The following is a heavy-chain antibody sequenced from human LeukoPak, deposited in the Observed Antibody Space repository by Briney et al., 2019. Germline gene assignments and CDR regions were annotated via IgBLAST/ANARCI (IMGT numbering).Heavy chain of an antibody. CDR1: GFTFSSYA. Sequence: GGSLRLSCAASGFTFSSYAMHWVRQAQGKGLEYVSTITSDGTSTYYANSVKVRFTISRDNSKNTLYLQMGNLRAEDMAVYYCARAYNYGLDYWGQGTLVTVSS. CDR3: ARAYNYGLDY. D-gene: IGHD5-18*01. CDR2: ITSDGTST. V-gene: IGHV3-64*01. J-gene: IGHJ4*02.